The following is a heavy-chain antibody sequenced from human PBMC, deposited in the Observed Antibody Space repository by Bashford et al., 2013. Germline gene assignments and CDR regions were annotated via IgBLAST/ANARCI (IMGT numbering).Heavy chain of an antibody. D-gene: IGHD3-22*01. CDR3: TRRYYDSSGYYYYFDY. V-gene: IGHV3-73*01. CDR2: IRSKANSYAT. Sequence: GSRRDSPVQPLGSTFSGSAMHWVRQASGKGLEWVGRIRSKANSYATAYAASVKGRFTISRDDSKNTAYLQMNSLKTEDTAVYYCTRRYYDSSGYYYYFDYWGRGNPWSPSPQ. J-gene: IGHJ4*02. CDR1: GSTFSGSA.